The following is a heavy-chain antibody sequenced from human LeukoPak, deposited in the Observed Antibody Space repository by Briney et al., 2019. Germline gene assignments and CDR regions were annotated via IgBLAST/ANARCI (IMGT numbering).Heavy chain of an antibody. CDR1: GYSFTSYD. CDR2: MNPNSGNT. D-gene: IGHD1/OR15-1a*01. CDR3: ARDSLNNYYYYYMDV. V-gene: IGHV1-8*01. Sequence: ASVKVSCKASGYSFTSYDIKWVRKATGQGLEWMVWMNPNSGNTGYAQKFQGRVTMTTNSSKSTAYMELSSLRSEDTAVYYCARDSLNNYYYYYMDVWGKGTTVTVSS. J-gene: IGHJ6*03.